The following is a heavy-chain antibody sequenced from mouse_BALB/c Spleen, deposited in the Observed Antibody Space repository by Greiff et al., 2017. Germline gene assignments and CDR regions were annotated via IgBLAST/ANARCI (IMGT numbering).Heavy chain of an antibody. CDR3: ARSGAMDY. Sequence: AAELARPGASVTTPCKASGYPFTSYTMHWVKLRPGQGLEWIGYINPSRGYTEYNQKFKDKTTLTADKSSSTAYMQLSSLTSEDSAVYYCARSGAMDYWGQGTSVTVSS. J-gene: IGHJ4*01. V-gene: IGHV1-4*02. CDR1: GYPFTSYT. CDR2: INPSRGYT.